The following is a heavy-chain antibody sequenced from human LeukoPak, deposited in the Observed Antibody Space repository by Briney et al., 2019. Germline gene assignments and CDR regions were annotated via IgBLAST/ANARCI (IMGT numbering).Heavy chain of an antibody. CDR1: GFTFSSYS. D-gene: IGHD2-2*01. CDR2: ISSSGNYI. Sequence: GGSLRLSCAASGFTFSSYSMNWVRQAPGKGLEWVSSISSSGNYIYYADSVKGRFTISRDNAKNSLYLQMNSLRAEDTALYYCARDISGSISCYVYWGQGTLVTVSS. J-gene: IGHJ4*02. CDR3: ARDISGSISCYVY. V-gene: IGHV3-21*01.